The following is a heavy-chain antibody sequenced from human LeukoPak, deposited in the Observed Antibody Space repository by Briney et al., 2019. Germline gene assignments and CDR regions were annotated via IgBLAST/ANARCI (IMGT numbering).Heavy chain of an antibody. D-gene: IGHD2-2*01. CDR1: GVSISSYY. J-gene: IGHJ5*02. CDR2: IYYSGST. V-gene: IGHV4-59*01. CDR3: ARAPGVVVPAATGWFDP. Sequence: SETLSLTCTVSGVSISSYYWSWIRQPPGKGLEWIGYIYYSGSTNYNPSLKSRVTISVDTSKNQFSLKLSSVTAADTAVYYCARAPGVVVPAATGWFDPWGQGTLVTVSS.